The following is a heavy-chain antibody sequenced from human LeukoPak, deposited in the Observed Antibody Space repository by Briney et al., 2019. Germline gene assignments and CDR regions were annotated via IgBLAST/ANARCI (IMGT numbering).Heavy chain of an antibody. CDR3: ATHVRGDNGFDP. CDR1: GGSISSSNSY. Sequence: PSETLSLTCIVSGGSISSSNSYWDWIRQPPGRGLEWIGDISHSGTINYNPSLRTRVTIPADTSKNQFSLKLNSVTAADTAVYYCATHVRGDNGFDPWGQGTLVTVSS. D-gene: IGHD2-21*01. V-gene: IGHV4-39*01. J-gene: IGHJ5*02. CDR2: ISHSGTI.